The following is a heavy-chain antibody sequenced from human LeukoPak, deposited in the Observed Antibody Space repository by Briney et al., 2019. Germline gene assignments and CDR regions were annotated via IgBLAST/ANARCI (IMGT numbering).Heavy chain of an antibody. D-gene: IGHD2-15*01. V-gene: IGHV3-23*01. CDR2: ISGSGGST. CDR1: GFTFSSYA. CDR3: AKVRGGVVVVAAPLGY. Sequence: GGSLRLSCGASGFTFSSYAMSWVRQAPGKGLEWVSAISGSGGSTYYADSVKGRFTISRDNSKNTLYLQMNSLRAEDTAVYYCAKVRGGVVVVAAPLGYWGQGTLVTVSS. J-gene: IGHJ4*02.